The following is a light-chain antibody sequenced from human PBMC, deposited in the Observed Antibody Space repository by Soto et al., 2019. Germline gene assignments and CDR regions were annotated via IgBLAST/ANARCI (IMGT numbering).Light chain of an antibody. Sequence: QSVLTQPPSASGSPGQSVIISCTGTSSDVGGYNYVSWYQQHPGKAPKLIIYEVTKRPSGVPYRFSGSKSGNTASLTISGLQAEDEADYYCSSYTSSSTVVFGTGTKVTVL. CDR3: SSYTSSSTVV. CDR2: EVT. CDR1: SSDVGGYNY. V-gene: IGLV2-8*01. J-gene: IGLJ1*01.